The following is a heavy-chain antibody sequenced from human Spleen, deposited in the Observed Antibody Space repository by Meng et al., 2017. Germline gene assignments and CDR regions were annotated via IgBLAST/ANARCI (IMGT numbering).Heavy chain of an antibody. V-gene: IGHV4-30-2*01. Sequence: QLQLQESGSGLVKPSQTLSLTCAVSGGSITSGGYSWTWIRQPPGKGLECIVYMYHSDNTCHNPSLKSRVTISVDRSKKHFSLKLSSVTAADTAVYYCASSMTTVTAEIDYWGQGTLVTVSS. CDR2: MYHSDNT. D-gene: IGHD4-17*01. CDR1: GGSITSGGYS. CDR3: ASSMTTVTAEIDY. J-gene: IGHJ4*02.